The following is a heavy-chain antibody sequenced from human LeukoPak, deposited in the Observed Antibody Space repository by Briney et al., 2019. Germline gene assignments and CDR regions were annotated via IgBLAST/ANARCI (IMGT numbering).Heavy chain of an antibody. D-gene: IGHD7-27*01. J-gene: IGHJ4*02. CDR1: GGSFSGYY. Sequence: PSETLSLTCAVYGGSFSGYYWSWIRQPPGKGLEWIGEINHSGSTNYNPSLKSRVTISVDTSKNQFSLKLSSVTAADTAVYYCAGKLGTVDYFDYWGQGTLVTVSS. CDR2: INHSGST. V-gene: IGHV4-34*01. CDR3: AGKLGTVDYFDY.